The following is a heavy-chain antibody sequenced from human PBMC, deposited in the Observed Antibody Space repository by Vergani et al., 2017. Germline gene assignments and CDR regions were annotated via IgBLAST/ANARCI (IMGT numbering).Heavy chain of an antibody. V-gene: IGHV1-18*04. CDR2: ISAYNGNT. CDR3: ARAPSPGWELPYYYYYGMDV. D-gene: IGHD1-26*01. J-gene: IGHJ6*02. CDR1: GYTFTSYG. Sequence: QVQLVQSGAEVKKPGASVKVSCKASGYTFTSYGISWVRQAPGQGLEWMGWISAYNGNTNYAQKLQGRVTMTTDTSTSTAYMELRSLRSDDTAVDYCARAPSPGWELPYYYYYGMDVWGQGTTVTVSS.